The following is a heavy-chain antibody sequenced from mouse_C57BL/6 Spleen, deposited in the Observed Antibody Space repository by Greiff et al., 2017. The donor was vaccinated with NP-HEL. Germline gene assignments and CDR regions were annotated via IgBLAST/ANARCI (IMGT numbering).Heavy chain of an antibody. CDR1: GYTFTSYW. J-gene: IGHJ1*03. CDR3: ARPYGNPWYFDV. Sequence: QVQLQQPGAELVMPGASVKLSCKASGYTFTSYWMHWVKQRPGQGLEWIGEIDPSDSYTNYNQKFKGKSTLTVDKSSSTAYMQLSSLTSEDSAVYYCARPYGNPWYFDVWGTGTTVTVSS. D-gene: IGHD2-1*01. CDR2: IDPSDSYT. V-gene: IGHV1-69*01.